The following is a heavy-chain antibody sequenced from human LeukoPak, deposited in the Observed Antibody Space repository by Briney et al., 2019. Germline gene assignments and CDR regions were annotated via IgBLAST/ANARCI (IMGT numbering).Heavy chain of an antibody. Sequence: GGSLRLSCAASGFTFSSYAMYWVRQAPGKGLEWVAVISYDGSNKYYADSVKGRFTISRDNSKNTLYLQMNSLRAEDTAVYYCARDFGHRSGSDYWGQGTLVTVSS. J-gene: IGHJ4*02. CDR1: GFTFSSYA. CDR3: ARDFGHRSGSDY. CDR2: ISYDGSNK. V-gene: IGHV3-30-3*01. D-gene: IGHD3-10*01.